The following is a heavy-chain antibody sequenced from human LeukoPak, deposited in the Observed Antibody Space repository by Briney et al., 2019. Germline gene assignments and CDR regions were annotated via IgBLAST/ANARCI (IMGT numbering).Heavy chain of an antibody. CDR3: ARPPNNYASSGYYLNFDY. V-gene: IGHV3-48*01. CDR2: IRSSGSPI. CDR1: GFSFSSYS. Sequence: GGSLRLSCAASGFSFSSYSMNWVRQAPGKGLEWVAYIRSSGSPIYYADSVKGRFTISRDNAKNSLYLQMNSLMASDTAMYYCARPPNNYASSGYYLNFDYWGQGTLVTVSS. J-gene: IGHJ4*02. D-gene: IGHD3-22*01.